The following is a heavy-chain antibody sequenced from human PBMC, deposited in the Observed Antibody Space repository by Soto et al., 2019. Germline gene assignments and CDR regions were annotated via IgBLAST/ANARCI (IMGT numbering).Heavy chain of an antibody. CDR3: ARDLGYCRSGTCYREWFDP. CDR2: IIPIFGTA. CDR1: GGTFSSYA. J-gene: IGHJ5*02. D-gene: IGHD2-15*01. Sequence: SLKVSCKASGGTFSSYAISWVRQAPGQGLEWMGGIIPIFGTANYAQKFQGRVTITADESTSTAYMELSSLRSDDTAVYYCARDLGYCRSGTCYREWFDPWGQGTLVTVSS. V-gene: IGHV1-69*13.